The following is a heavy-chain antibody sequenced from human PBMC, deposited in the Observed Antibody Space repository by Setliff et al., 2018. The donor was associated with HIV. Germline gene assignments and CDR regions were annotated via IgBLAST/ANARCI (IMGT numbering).Heavy chain of an antibody. D-gene: IGHD6-6*01. CDR2: IYYSGST. CDR1: GFTFSSYG. CDR3: ARLSIAVDY. J-gene: IGHJ4*02. Sequence: GSLRLSCAASGFTFSSYGMHWVRQPPGKGLEWIGSIYYSGSTYYNPSLKSRVTISVDTSKNQFSLKLSSVTAADTAVYYCARLSIAVDYWGQGTLVTVSS. V-gene: IGHV4-39*01.